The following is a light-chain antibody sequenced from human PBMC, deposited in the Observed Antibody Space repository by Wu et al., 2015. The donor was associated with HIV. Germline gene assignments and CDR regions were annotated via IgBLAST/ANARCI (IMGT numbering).Light chain of an antibody. V-gene: IGKV1-27*01. Sequence: DIQMAQSPSSLSASVGDRVTITCRASQGISNFLAWYQQKPGKPPKVLIYAASTLQSGVPSRFSGSGSGTDFTLTISSLQPEDVAVYYCQQYNNWPPEATFGQGTKVEI. J-gene: IGKJ1*01. CDR3: QQYNNWPPEAT. CDR2: AAS. CDR1: QGISNF.